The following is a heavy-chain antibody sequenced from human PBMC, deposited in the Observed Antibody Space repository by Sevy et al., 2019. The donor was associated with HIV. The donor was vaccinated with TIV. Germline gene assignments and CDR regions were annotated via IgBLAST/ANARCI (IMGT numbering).Heavy chain of an antibody. Sequence: GGSLRLSCAASGFIFNTYEMNWVRQAPGKGLEWVSYITSSGSTIYYADSVKGRFTISRDNVKNSLYLQKNSLRAEDTAIYYCATARDYYDSSGPYYFDYWGQGTLVTVSS. D-gene: IGHD3-22*01. V-gene: IGHV3-48*03. CDR1: GFIFNTYE. J-gene: IGHJ4*02. CDR2: ITSSGSTI. CDR3: ATARDYYDSSGPYYFDY.